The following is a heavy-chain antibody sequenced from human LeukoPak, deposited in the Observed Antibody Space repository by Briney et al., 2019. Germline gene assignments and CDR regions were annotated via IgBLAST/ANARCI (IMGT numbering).Heavy chain of an antibody. D-gene: IGHD3-10*01. Sequence: PGGSLRLSCAASGFTFSSYAMHWVRQAPGKGLEWVAVISYDGSNKYYADSVRGRFTISRDNSKNTLYLQMNSLRAEDTAVYYCARGPIWFGESPSYGMDVWGQGTTVTVSS. J-gene: IGHJ6*02. CDR2: ISYDGSNK. CDR1: GFTFSSYA. V-gene: IGHV3-30-3*01. CDR3: ARGPIWFGESPSYGMDV.